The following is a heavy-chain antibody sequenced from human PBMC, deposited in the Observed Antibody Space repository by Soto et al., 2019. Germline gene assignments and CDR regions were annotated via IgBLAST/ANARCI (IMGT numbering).Heavy chain of an antibody. V-gene: IGHV4-31*03. D-gene: IGHD3-9*01. CDR1: GGSISSGGYY. Sequence: SVTLSLTCTVSGGSISSGGYYWSWIRQHPGKGLEWIGYIYYSGSTYYNPSLKSRVTISVDTSKNQFSLKLSSVTAADAAVYYCASWLVIRGDFDYWGQGTLVTVSS. CDR3: ASWLVIRGDFDY. J-gene: IGHJ4*02. CDR2: IYYSGST.